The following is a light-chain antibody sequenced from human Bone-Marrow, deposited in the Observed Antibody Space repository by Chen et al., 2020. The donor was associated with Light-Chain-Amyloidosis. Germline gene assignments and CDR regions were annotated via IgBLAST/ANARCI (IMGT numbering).Light chain of an antibody. J-gene: IGKJ2*01. V-gene: IGKV1-12*02. Sequence: DIQMTQSPSSVSASVGDRVAITCRASHGISTWLAWYQQKPWKAPQLLIYSASSLQSGVPSRFFSRGSETEFTLTISSLQPEDFAAYYCQQSNSFPYTFGQGTKLEI. CDR1: HGISTW. CDR3: QQSNSFPYT. CDR2: SAS.